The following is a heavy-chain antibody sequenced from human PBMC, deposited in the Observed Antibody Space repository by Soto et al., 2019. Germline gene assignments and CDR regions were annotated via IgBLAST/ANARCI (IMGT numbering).Heavy chain of an antibody. CDR2: IFPADSDI. J-gene: IGHJ6*02. V-gene: IGHV5-51*01. CDR3: ARLASGMDV. CDR1: GYSFSSSW. Sequence: ESLKISCQGSGYSFSSSWIAWVRQMPGKGLEWMGIIFPADSDIRYSPSFQGQVTFSADKSISTAYMQWGSLKASDTAMYYCARLASGMDVWGQGTTVTVSS.